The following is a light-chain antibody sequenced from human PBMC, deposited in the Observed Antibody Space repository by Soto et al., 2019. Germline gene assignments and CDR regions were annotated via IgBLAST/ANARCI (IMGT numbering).Light chain of an antibody. CDR3: QPYNSFSGT. Sequence: DIQMTQSPSTLSASVGDRVTITCRASQTISSWLAWYQQKPRKAPKLLIYDASSLESGVPSRFSGRGSGTQFTLTISSLQPDDFATYYCQPYNSFSGTFGPGTKVDIK. J-gene: IGKJ1*01. V-gene: IGKV1-5*01. CDR1: QTISSW. CDR2: DAS.